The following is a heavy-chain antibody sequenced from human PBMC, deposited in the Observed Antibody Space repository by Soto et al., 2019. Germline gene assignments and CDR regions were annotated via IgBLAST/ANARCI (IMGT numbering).Heavy chain of an antibody. CDR3: ARGPSP. J-gene: IGHJ5*02. CDR1: GGSLSRANNY. Sequence: PSQTLSLTCSVSGGSLSRANNYWVWVRQPPGKGLEWIGYIYNSGSTNYNPSLTRRGTISVDMSKNQLSLKLSSVTAADTAVYYCARGPSPWGQGALVIVS. V-gene: IGHV4-61*05. CDR2: IYNSGST.